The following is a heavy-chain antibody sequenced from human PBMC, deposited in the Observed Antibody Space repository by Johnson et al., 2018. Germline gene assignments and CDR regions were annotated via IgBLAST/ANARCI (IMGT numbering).Heavy chain of an antibody. Sequence: QVQLQESGGGSVKPGGSLRLSCTASGFSFSDHYMTWIRQAPGKGLEWLSHISSSGTTKYYAESVKGRFTISRDSATTSLFLQMTSLRVEDTAVYYCARAGDYGDVEGSIDIWGHGTMVTVSS. CDR3: ARAGDYGDVEGSIDI. V-gene: IGHV3-11*04. CDR2: ISSSGTTK. CDR1: GFSFSDHY. D-gene: IGHD4-17*01. J-gene: IGHJ3*02.